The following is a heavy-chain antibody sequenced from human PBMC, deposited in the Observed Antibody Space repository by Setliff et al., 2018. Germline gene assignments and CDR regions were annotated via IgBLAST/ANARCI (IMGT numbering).Heavy chain of an antibody. CDR2: IHYGGGHI. CDR1: GFTFSTSA. D-gene: IGHD3-22*01. J-gene: IGHJ4*02. CDR3: ARSGFYDSSGYYLDY. Sequence: PGESLKISCAASGFTFSTSAMHWLRQSPDNRLEWLAYIHYGGGHIQYADSVKGRFTISRDNAKNSLYLEMNSLRAEDTAVYYCARSGFYDSSGYYLDYWGQGTLVTVS. V-gene: IGHV3-33*08.